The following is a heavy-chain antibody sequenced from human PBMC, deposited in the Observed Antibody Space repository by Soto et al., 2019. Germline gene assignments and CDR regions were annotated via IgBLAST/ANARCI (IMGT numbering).Heavy chain of an antibody. CDR2: ISGSGGST. CDR1: GFTFSSYA. D-gene: IGHD6-13*01. J-gene: IGHJ2*01. CDR3: AKAEAAAGTNWYFDL. Sequence: EVQLLESGGGLVQPGGSLRLSCAASGFTFSSYAMSWVRQAPGKGLEWVSAISGSGGSTYYADSVKGRFTISRDNSKNTLYLQMNSLRAEDAAVYYCAKAEAAAGTNWYFDLWGRGTLVTVSS. V-gene: IGHV3-23*01.